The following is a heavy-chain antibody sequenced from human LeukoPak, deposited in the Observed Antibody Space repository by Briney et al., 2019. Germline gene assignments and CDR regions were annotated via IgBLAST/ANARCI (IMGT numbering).Heavy chain of an antibody. CDR3: AKDTSRSSGYCDY. CDR1: GFTFSSYW. J-gene: IGHJ4*02. V-gene: IGHV3-48*01. Sequence: GGSLRLSCAASGFTFSSYWMSWVRQAPGKGLEWVSYISSSGSTIYYADSLKGRFTISRDNSKNTLYLQMNSLRAEDTAVYYCAKDTSRSSGYCDYWGQGTLVTVSS. CDR2: ISSSGSTI. D-gene: IGHD3-22*01.